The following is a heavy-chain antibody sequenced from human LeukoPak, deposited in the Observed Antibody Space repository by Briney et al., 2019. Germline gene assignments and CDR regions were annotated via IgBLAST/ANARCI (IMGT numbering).Heavy chain of an antibody. D-gene: IGHD3-22*01. J-gene: IGHJ3*02. CDR2: IYYSGST. Sequence: SETLSLTCTVSGGSTSSYYWSWIRQPPGKGLEWIGYIYYSGSTNYNPSLKSRVTISVDTSKNQFSLKLSSVTAADTAVYYCARLPPEDYDSSGSNAFDIWGQGTMVTVSS. CDR3: ARLPPEDYDSSGSNAFDI. V-gene: IGHV4-59*01. CDR1: GGSTSSYY.